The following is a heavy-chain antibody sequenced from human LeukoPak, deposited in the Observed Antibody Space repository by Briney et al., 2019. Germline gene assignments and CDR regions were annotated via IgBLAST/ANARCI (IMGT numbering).Heavy chain of an antibody. CDR1: GFPFSNSW. Sequence: QAGGSPRLSCAVSGFPFSNSWMYWVRQAPGKGREGVANIKKDGSGISYVESVKGRFFISRDNSRNSLYLQMNSLKVEDTAVYFCAGGNAMDVWGKGTAVTVYS. J-gene: IGHJ6*04. V-gene: IGHV3-7*03. CDR3: AGGNAMDV. CDR2: IKKDGSGI.